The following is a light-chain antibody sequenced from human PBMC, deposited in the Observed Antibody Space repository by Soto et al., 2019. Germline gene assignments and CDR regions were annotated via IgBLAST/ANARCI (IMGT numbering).Light chain of an antibody. J-gene: IGKJ1*01. Sequence: TQSPSTLSLSPGERATLSCRASQSLSSCLAWYQQKPGKAPNLLIYDASTWEGGVPARFSGSGSGTDFTLTISRLEPEDFAVYYCQQYGSSGTFGQGTKVE. V-gene: IGKV1-5*01. CDR2: DAS. CDR3: QQYGSSGT. CDR1: QSLSSC.